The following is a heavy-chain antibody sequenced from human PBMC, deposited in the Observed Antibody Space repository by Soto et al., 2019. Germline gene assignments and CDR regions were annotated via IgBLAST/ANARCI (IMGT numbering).Heavy chain of an antibody. CDR1: GGPFTGYY. J-gene: IGHJ5*02. CDR3: ARYDYGSGSYYRASNWFDP. V-gene: IGHV4-34*01. D-gene: IGHD3-10*01. Sequence: QVQLQQWGAGLLKPSETLSLTCAVYGGPFTGYYWTWIRQSPGKGLEWIGEINHSGTTNYNPSLRSRVTMSVDTSRNQVSLKLSSVTAADTAVYYCARYDYGSGSYYRASNWFDPWGQGTLVTVSS. CDR2: INHSGTT.